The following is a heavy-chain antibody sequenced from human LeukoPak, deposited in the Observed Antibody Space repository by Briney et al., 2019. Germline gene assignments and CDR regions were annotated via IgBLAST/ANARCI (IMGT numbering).Heavy chain of an antibody. Sequence: GGSLRLSCAASGFTFTNVWMIWVRQAPGKGLEWVGLIKTKSDGETTDYAAPVKGRFTISRDDSKNTLYLQMNSLKTEDTAVYYCTTDNGRPWGQGTLVTVSS. CDR1: GFTFTNVW. J-gene: IGHJ5*02. V-gene: IGHV3-15*01. CDR2: IKTKSDGETT. CDR3: TTDNGRP. D-gene: IGHD1-26*01.